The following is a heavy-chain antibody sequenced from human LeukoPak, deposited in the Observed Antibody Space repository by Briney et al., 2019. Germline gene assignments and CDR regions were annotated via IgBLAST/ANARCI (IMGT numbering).Heavy chain of an antibody. D-gene: IGHD3-10*01. CDR1: GFTFSSYS. J-gene: IGHJ4*02. CDR2: ISYSGTT. Sequence: PGGSLRLSCAASGFTFSSYSMNWIRQSPGKGLEWIGSISYSGTTYYNPSLKSRVTISVDTSENHFSLKLSSVTAADTAVYYCAANSADYNTLGGSYKVWGQGTLVTVSS. CDR3: AANSADYNTLGGSYKV. V-gene: IGHV4-39*02.